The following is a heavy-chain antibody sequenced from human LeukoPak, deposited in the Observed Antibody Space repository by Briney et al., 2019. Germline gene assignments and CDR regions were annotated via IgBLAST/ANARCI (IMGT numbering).Heavy chain of an antibody. Sequence: ASVKVSCKASGYTFTEYGMSWVRQAPGQGLEWMGWISPYNGNTYYAQNFQGRVTMTTDTSTSTAYMDLGSLRSEDTAVYYCARDPAGLNPGYTVYSGAPRSSWFDHWGQGTLVTVSS. J-gene: IGHJ5*02. D-gene: IGHD3-16*02. CDR1: GYTFTEYG. V-gene: IGHV1-18*01. CDR3: ARDPAGLNPGYTVYSGAPRSSWFDH. CDR2: ISPYNGNT.